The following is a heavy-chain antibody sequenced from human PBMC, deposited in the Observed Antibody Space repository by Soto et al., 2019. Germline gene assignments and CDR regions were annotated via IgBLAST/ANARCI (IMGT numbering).Heavy chain of an antibody. Sequence: PSETLALTCAVYGGSFSGYYWSWIRQPPGKGLEWIGEINHSGSTNYNPSLKSRVTISVDTSKNQFSLKLSSVTAADTAVYYCARAYSSSSLPRDYWGQGTLVTVSS. CDR1: GGSFSGYY. V-gene: IGHV4-34*01. CDR3: ARAYSSSSLPRDY. D-gene: IGHD6-6*01. J-gene: IGHJ4*02. CDR2: INHSGST.